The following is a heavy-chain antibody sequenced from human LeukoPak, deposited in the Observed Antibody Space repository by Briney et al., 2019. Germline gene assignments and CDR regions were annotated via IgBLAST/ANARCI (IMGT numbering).Heavy chain of an antibody. CDR3: ARGRGTAWYFSVN. CDR1: GLTFGSYE. D-gene: IGHD1-7*01. V-gene: IGHV3-48*03. J-gene: IGHJ4*02. CDR2: TSSSGSTI. Sequence: GGSLRLSWAAFGLTFGSYEMNWVRQAPGKGLEWVSYTSSSGSTIYYADSVKGRFTISRDNAKNSLYLQMNSLRAEDTAVYHCARGRGTAWYFSVNRGQGTLVTVSS.